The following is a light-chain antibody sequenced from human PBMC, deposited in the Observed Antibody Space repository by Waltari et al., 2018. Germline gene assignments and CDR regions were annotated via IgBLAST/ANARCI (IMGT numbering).Light chain of an antibody. V-gene: IGKV1-6*01. Sequence: AIQMTQSPSSLSASGGDRITITCRASQDIRNDVGWYQQKPGEAPKLLIYAASILQSGVPSNFSGSGSGTDFTLTISSLQPEDFATYYCLQDYNYPRTFGQGTKVEIK. CDR1: QDIRND. J-gene: IGKJ1*01. CDR2: AAS. CDR3: LQDYNYPRT.